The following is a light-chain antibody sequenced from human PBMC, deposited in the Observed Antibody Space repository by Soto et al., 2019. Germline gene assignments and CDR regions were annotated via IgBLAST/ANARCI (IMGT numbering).Light chain of an antibody. J-gene: IGKJ4*01. V-gene: IGKV3D-15*01. CDR1: QNIDNN. CDR2: GAS. CDR3: QQYNNWPPLT. Sequence: EIVMTQSPATLSVSPGDRVTLSCRASQNIDNNLAWYQQRPGQPPRLLIYGASTRANGIPASFSGSGSGTELTLTISSLQSEDFAVYCCQQYNNWPPLTFGGGTKVEIK.